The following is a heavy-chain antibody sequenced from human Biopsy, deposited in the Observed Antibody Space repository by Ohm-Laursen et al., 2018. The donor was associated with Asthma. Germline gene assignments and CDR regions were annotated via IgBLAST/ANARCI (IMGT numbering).Heavy chain of an antibody. Sequence: SSMKVSCKSLGGTFNTYVIGWVRQAPGQGLEWMGGINSVFGTTTYPQKFQDRVTITADDSTSTVYMELSSLSSEDTAVYYCARKAGSCISRTCYSLDFWGQGTLVTVSS. D-gene: IGHD2-2*01. CDR1: GGTFNTYV. J-gene: IGHJ4*02. CDR2: INSVFGTT. V-gene: IGHV1-69*01. CDR3: ARKAGSCISRTCYSLDF.